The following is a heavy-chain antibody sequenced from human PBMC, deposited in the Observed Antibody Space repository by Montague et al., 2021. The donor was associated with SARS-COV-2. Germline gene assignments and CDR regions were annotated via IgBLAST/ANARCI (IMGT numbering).Heavy chain of an antibody. Sequence: SETRSLTYSVSGGSFDSDNFFWGWIRQPPGKRLEWIGVISNGGRTFDNPSLKSRVTISVHTSRNQLSLNVKSVTAADTAVYYCARHRRYDVVTYYPDFWGQGILVTVSP. J-gene: IGHJ4*02. CDR3: ARHRRYDVVTYYPDF. CDR1: GGSFDSDNFF. D-gene: IGHD3-9*01. CDR2: ISNGGRT. V-gene: IGHV4-39*01.